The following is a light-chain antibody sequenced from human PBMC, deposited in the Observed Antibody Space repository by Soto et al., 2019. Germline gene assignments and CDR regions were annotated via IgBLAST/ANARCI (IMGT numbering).Light chain of an antibody. V-gene: IGKV3-20*01. CDR3: QQYGSSPPGIT. J-gene: IGKJ5*01. CDR2: GAS. CDR1: QSVSSSY. Sequence: IVLTQSPGTLSLSPGERATLSCRASQSVSSSYLAWYQQKPGQAPRLLIYGASSRATGIPDRFSGSGSGTDFTLTISRLEPEDFAVYYCQQYGSSPPGITFGPGTRLEIK.